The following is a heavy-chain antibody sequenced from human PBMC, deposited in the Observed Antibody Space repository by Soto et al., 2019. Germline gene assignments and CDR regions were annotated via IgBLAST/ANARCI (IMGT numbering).Heavy chain of an antibody. CDR2: IHISGGI. CDR3: ARIGTILDIVTNPWFDR. J-gene: IGHJ5*02. Sequence: QVQLQESGPGLVKPSQTLSLTCTVSGVSISNNDYYWSWIRQPPGKGLEWIAYIHISGGIYYNPSLRSRVITSVDTSKNQFSLDLSSMTAADTAIYYCARIGTILDIVTNPWFDRWGQGTLVSVSS. CDR1: GVSISNNDYY. D-gene: IGHD3-3*01. V-gene: IGHV4-30-4*01.